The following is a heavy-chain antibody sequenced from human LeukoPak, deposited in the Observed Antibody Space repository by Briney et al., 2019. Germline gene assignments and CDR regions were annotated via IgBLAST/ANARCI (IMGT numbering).Heavy chain of an antibody. CDR2: IYYSGST. J-gene: IGHJ4*02. CDR1: GGSISSYY. V-gene: IGHV4-59*01. CDR3: ARDPGAAAGYDY. Sequence: PSETLSLTRTVSGGSISSYYWSWIRQPPGKGLEWIGYIYYSGSTNYNPSLKSRVTISVDTSKNQFSLKLSSVTAADTAVYYCARDPGAAAGYDYWGQGTLVTVSS. D-gene: IGHD6-13*01.